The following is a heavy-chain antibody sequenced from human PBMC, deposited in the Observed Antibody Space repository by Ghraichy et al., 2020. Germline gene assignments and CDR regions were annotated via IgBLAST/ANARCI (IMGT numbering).Heavy chain of an antibody. Sequence: SETLSLTCAVYGGSFSGYYWSCIRQPPGKGLEWIGEINHSGSTNYNPSLKSRVTIPVDTSKNKFSLKLRSVTAADTAVYYCARGHAYSSSYDPTPIDYWGQGTLVTVSS. V-gene: IGHV4-34*01. CDR2: INHSGST. CDR1: GGSFSGYY. D-gene: IGHD6-6*01. J-gene: IGHJ4*02. CDR3: ARGHAYSSSYDPTPIDY.